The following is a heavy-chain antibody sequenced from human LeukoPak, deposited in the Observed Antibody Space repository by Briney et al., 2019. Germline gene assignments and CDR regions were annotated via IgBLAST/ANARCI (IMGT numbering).Heavy chain of an antibody. CDR1: GGSFSGYY. V-gene: IGHV4-34*01. D-gene: IGHD3-10*01. Sequence: SETLSLTCAVYGGSFSGYYWSWIRQPPGKGLEWIGEINRSGSTNYNPSLKSRVTISVDTSKNQFSLKLSSVTAADTAVYYCARRLNMLRGWGWDYWGQGTLVTVSS. CDR2: INRSGST. J-gene: IGHJ4*02. CDR3: ARRLNMLRGWGWDY.